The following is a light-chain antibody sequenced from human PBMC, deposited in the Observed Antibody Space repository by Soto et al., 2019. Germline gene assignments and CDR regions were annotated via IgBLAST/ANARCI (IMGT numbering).Light chain of an antibody. J-gene: IGKJ4*01. CDR2: DAS. V-gene: IGKV3-11*01. CDR1: QSVSSY. Sequence: IVLTQSPGTLSLSPGARATLSCRASQSVSSYLAWYQQKPGQAPRLLIYDASNRATGIPARYSGSGSGTDFTLTISSLEHEDFGVYYCQHRSDFPLTFGGGTKVEI. CDR3: QHRSDFPLT.